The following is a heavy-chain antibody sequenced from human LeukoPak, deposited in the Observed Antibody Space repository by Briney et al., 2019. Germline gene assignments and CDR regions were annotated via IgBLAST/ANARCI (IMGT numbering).Heavy chain of an antibody. V-gene: IGHV4-59*01. CDR3: AREGRSSSGLDY. CDR2: ISYSGGT. D-gene: IGHD6-13*01. CDR1: GGSISPYF. Sequence: SETLSLTCTVSGGSISPYFWSWIRQSPGKELEWIGYISYSGGTNFNPSLKSRVTISVDRSKKQFSLRLNSVTAADTVVYYCAREGRSSSGLDYWGQGALVIVSS. J-gene: IGHJ4*02.